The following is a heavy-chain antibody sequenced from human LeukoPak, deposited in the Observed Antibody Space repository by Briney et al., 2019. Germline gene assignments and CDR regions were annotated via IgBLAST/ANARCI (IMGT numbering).Heavy chain of an antibody. CDR1: GFIFSNYW. CDR3: ARDVLKTTVTTGYFDN. D-gene: IGHD4-11*01. Sequence: GGSLRLSCAASGFIFSNYWMHWVRQAPGKGLEWVSYISSSSSTIYYADSVKGRFTISRDNAKNSLYLQMNSLRAEDTAVYYCARDVLKTTVTTGYFDNWGQGTLVTVSS. V-gene: IGHV3-48*01. CDR2: ISSSSSTI. J-gene: IGHJ4*02.